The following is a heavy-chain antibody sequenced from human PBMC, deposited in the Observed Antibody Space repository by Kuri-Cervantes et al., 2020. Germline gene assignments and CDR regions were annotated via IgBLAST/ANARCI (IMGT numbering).Heavy chain of an antibody. CDR2: IYHSGST. CDR3: ARGEVGATEWFDP. CDR1: GYSISSGYY. Sequence: SETLSLTCTVSGYSISSGYYWGWIRQPPGKGLEWIGSIYHSGSTYYNPSLKSRLTISVDTSNFSLKLTSMTAADTAVYYCARGEVGATEWFDPWGQGTLVTVSS. V-gene: IGHV4-38-2*02. D-gene: IGHD1-26*01. J-gene: IGHJ5*02.